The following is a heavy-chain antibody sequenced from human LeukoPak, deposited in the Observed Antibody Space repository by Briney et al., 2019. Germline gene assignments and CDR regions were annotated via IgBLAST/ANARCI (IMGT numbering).Heavy chain of an antibody. CDR2: INTDGSSA. D-gene: IGHD1-26*01. CDR3: ARVGGSYSIDY. V-gene: IGHV3-74*01. Sequence: PGGSLRLSCAASGFTFSSYWMQWVRQAPGKGLMWVSRINTDGSSASYADSVKGRFTISRDNAKNTLSLQMNSLRAEDTAVYYCARVGGSYSIDYWGQGTLVTVSS. J-gene: IGHJ4*02. CDR1: GFTFSSYW.